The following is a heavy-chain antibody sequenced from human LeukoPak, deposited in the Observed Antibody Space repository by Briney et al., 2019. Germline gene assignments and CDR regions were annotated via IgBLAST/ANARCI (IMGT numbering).Heavy chain of an antibody. D-gene: IGHD3-9*01. Sequence: ASVKVSCKASGYTFTSYYMHWVRQAPGQGLEWMGIINPSGGSTSYAQKFQGRVTMTRDMSTSTVYMELSSLRSEDTAVYYCASGLTGPLGRPPYYYYYYMDVWGKGTTVTVSS. CDR2: INPSGGST. CDR3: ASGLTGPLGRPPYYYYYYMDV. J-gene: IGHJ6*03. CDR1: GYTFTSYY. V-gene: IGHV1-46*01.